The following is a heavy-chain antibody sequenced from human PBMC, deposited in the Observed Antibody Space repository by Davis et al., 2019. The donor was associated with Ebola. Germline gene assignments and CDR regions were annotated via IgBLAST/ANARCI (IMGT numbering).Heavy chain of an antibody. CDR2: IYYSGST. D-gene: IGHD3-10*01. Sequence: PSETLSLTCTVSGGSISSYYWSWIRQPPGKGLEWIGYIYYSGSTNYNPSLKSRVTISVDKSKNQFSLKLSSVTAADTAVYYCARDITMVRGVIGSIDYWGQGTLVTVSS. J-gene: IGHJ4*02. CDR3: ARDITMVRGVIGSIDY. V-gene: IGHV4-59*12. CDR1: GGSISSYY.